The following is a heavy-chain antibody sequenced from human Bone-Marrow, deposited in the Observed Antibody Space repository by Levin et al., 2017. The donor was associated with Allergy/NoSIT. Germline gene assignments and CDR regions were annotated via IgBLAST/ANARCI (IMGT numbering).Heavy chain of an antibody. V-gene: IGHV3-48*04. CDR1: GFSFSNYP. D-gene: IGHD1-14*01. CDR3: ATDPRTRPFSESNWSDP. CDR2: ISGSGSAV. Sequence: PGGSLRLSCAASGFSFSNYPINWVRQAPGKGLEWISYISGSGSAVYYADSVKGRFSISRDNARNSLFLQLTSLRADDTAVYYCATDPRTRPFSESNWSDPWGQGTLVTVSS. J-gene: IGHJ5*02.